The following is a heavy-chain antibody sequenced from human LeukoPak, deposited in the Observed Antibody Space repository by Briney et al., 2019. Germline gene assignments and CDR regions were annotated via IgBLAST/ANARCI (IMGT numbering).Heavy chain of an antibody. CDR2: IKQDGSEK. J-gene: IGHJ4*02. D-gene: IGHD3-9*01. CDR1: GFTFSNYW. V-gene: IGHV3-7*01. CDR3: ARDRWFVDY. Sequence: GGSLRLSCAASGFTFSNYWMSWVRQAPGKGLEWVANIKQDGSEKYYVDSVKGRFTISRDNAKNSLYLQVNSLRAEDTAVYYCARDRWFVDYWGQGTLVTVSS.